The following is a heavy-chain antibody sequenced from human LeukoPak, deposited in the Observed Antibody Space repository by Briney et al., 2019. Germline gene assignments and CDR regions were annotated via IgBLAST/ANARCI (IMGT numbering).Heavy chain of an antibody. CDR2: VDPEDGET. Sequence: GATVKISCKASGYTFTDYYMHWVQQAPGKGLEWMGRVDPEDGETIYAEKFQGRVTITADTSTDTAYMELSSLRSEDTAVYYCATDQYQLLLRYWGQGTLVTVSS. CDR1: GYTFTDYY. J-gene: IGHJ4*02. V-gene: IGHV1-69-2*01. D-gene: IGHD2-2*01. CDR3: ATDQYQLLLRY.